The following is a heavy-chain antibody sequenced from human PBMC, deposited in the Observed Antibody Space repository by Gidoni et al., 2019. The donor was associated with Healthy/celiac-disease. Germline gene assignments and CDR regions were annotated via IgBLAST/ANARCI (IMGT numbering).Heavy chain of an antibody. CDR2: INPSGGST. CDR3: ARDLRIAAAGTGLVDY. D-gene: IGHD6-13*01. Sequence: QVQLVQSGAEVKKPGASVKVSCKASGYTFPSYYMHWVRQAPGQGLEWMGIINPSGGSTSYAQKFQGRVTMTRDTSTSTVYMELSSLRSEDTAVYYCARDLRIAAAGTGLVDYWGQGTLVTVSS. CDR1: GYTFPSYY. V-gene: IGHV1-46*01. J-gene: IGHJ4*02.